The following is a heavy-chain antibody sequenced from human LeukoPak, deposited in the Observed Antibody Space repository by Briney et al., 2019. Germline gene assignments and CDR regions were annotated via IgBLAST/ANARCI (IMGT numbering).Heavy chain of an antibody. CDR1: GYTFTSYG. V-gene: IGHV1-18*01. CDR3: AREYYGSGSYFEEVDV. CDR2: ISAYNGNT. J-gene: IGHJ6*02. D-gene: IGHD3-10*01. Sequence: ASVKVSCKASGYTFTSYGISWVRQAPGQGLEWMGWISAYNGNTNYAQKFQGRVTITADKSMSTAYMELSSLRSEDTAVYYCAREYYGSGSYFEEVDVWGQGTTVTVSS.